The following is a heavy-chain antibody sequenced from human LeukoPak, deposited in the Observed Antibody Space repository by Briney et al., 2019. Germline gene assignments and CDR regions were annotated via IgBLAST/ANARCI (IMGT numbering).Heavy chain of an antibody. CDR3: ARHLPITMVRGGLPHPID. CDR1: GYSFTSYW. CDR2: IYPGDSDT. Sequence: GESLKISCKGSGYSFTSYWIGWVRQMPGKGLEWMGIIYPGDSDTRYSPSFQGQVTISADKSISTAYLQWSSLKASDTAMYYCARHLPITMVRGGLPHPIDWGQGTMVTVSS. D-gene: IGHD3-10*01. V-gene: IGHV5-51*01. J-gene: IGHJ3*01.